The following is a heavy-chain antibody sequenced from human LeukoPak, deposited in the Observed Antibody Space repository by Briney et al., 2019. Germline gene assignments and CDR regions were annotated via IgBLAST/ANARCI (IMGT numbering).Heavy chain of an antibody. CDR1: GYTFTSYY. CDR3: ARAGEYYDYVWGSYRYYFDY. CDR2: VSAYNGNT. V-gene: IGHV1-18*04. D-gene: IGHD3-16*02. J-gene: IGHJ4*02. Sequence: ASVKVSCKASGYTFTSYYMHWVRQAPGQGLEWMGWVSAYNGNTNYAQKLQGRVTMTTDTSTSTAYMELRSLRSDDTAVYYCARAGEYYDYVWGSYRYYFDYWGQGTLVTVSS.